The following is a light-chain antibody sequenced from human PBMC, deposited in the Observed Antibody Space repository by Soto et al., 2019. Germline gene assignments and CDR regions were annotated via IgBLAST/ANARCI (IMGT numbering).Light chain of an antibody. CDR1: QSVSSSH. V-gene: IGKV3D-20*02. Sequence: EVLLTQSPGSLSLSAEERATLSCRASQSVSSSHLAWYQQKPGQAPRLLIYSASSRATGIPDRFSGSGSGTDFTLTISRLEPEDFAVYYCQQRSNWPPTFGQGTRLEIK. CDR2: SAS. J-gene: IGKJ5*01. CDR3: QQRSNWPPT.